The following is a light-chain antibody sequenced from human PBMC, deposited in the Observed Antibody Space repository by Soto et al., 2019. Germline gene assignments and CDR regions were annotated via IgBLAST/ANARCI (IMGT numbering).Light chain of an antibody. V-gene: IGKV1-12*01. CDR1: QNIDIW. Sequence: IQMTQCPSTLSAAVGDRGTMSCRASQNIDIWLSWYQQKPGKAHTLLIYATYNLRRGVHSRFSGSGSGTDFTLTIRGLQPEDPATYSSKPASSFPRTFGQGTKVDIK. J-gene: IGKJ1*01. CDR3: KPASSFPRT. CDR2: ATY.